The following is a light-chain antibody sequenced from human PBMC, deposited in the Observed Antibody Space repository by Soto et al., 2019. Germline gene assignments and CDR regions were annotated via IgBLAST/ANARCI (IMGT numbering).Light chain of an antibody. J-gene: IGKJ4*01. CDR2: GAV. V-gene: IGKV3-20*01. Sequence: VMTQSPATLSVSPGERVTVSCRSSQSVSTNLVWYQQKPGQAPRLLIYGAVSRATGIPDRFSGSGSGTDFTLTISRLEPEDFAVYFCQQYRNSQLTFGGGTKVDI. CDR3: QQYRNSQLT. CDR1: QSVSTN.